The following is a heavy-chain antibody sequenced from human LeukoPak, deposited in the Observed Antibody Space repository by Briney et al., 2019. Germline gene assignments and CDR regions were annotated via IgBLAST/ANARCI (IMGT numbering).Heavy chain of an antibody. Sequence: SETLSFTCAVYGGSFSGYYWSWIRQPPGKGLEWIGEINHSGSTNYNPSLKSRVTISVDTSKNQFSLKLSSVTAADTAVYYCARHRGGLRAAAWDWGQGTLVTVSS. V-gene: IGHV4-34*01. CDR3: ARHRGGLRAAAWD. CDR1: GGSFSGYY. D-gene: IGHD6-13*01. J-gene: IGHJ4*02. CDR2: INHSGST.